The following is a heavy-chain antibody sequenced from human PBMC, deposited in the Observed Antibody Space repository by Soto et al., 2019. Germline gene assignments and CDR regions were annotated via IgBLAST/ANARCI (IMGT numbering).Heavy chain of an antibody. V-gene: IGHV5-51*01. CDR2: IFPSDSDT. CDR1: GYKFTSSW. D-gene: IGHD3-22*01. Sequence: PGESLKISSRTSGYKFTSSWIAWVRQMPGKGLEWMGIIFPSDSDTRYSPSFQGQVTISADRSTSTVFLQWASLKASDTAVYFCARKDKSGYFNWFDPWGQGTLVTVSS. J-gene: IGHJ5*02. CDR3: ARKDKSGYFNWFDP.